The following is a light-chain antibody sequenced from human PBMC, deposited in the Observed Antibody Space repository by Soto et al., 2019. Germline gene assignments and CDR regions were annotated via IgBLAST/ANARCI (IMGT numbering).Light chain of an antibody. Sequence: QSVLTQPASVSGSPGQSITISCTGTSGDIGTYYLVSWYQQHPGRAPKLIIFEGNKRPSGVSNRFSASKSGNTASLAISGLQAEDEADYHCCSYAGRSTVICGGGTKLTV. CDR2: EGN. V-gene: IGLV2-23*01. CDR1: SGDIGTYYL. CDR3: CSYAGRSTVI. J-gene: IGLJ2*01.